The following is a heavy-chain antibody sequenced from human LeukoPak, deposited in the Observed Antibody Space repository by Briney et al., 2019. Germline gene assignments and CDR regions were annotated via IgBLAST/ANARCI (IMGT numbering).Heavy chain of an antibody. CDR1: GFTFSSYS. Sequence: PGGSLRLSYAASGFTFSSYSMNWVRQAPGKGLEWVSAISGSGGSTYYADSVKGRFTISRDYSKNTLYLQMNSLRAEDTAVYYCAKCPFNSWYSWFDPWGQGTLVTVSS. V-gene: IGHV3-23*01. CDR3: AKCPFNSWYSWFDP. D-gene: IGHD6-13*01. CDR2: ISGSGGST. J-gene: IGHJ5*02.